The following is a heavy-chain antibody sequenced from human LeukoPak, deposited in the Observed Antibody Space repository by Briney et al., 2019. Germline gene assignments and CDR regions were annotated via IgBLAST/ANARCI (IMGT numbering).Heavy chain of an antibody. CDR2: IIPIFGTA. CDR1: GGTFSSYA. Sequence: SVNVSCKASGGTFSSYAISWVRQAPGQGLEWMGGIIPIFGTANYAQKFQGRVTITADESTSTAYMELSSLRSEDTAVYYCVSGYNYYGMDVWGQGTTVTVSS. CDR3: VSGYNYYGMDV. J-gene: IGHJ6*02. D-gene: IGHD3-22*01. V-gene: IGHV1-69*13.